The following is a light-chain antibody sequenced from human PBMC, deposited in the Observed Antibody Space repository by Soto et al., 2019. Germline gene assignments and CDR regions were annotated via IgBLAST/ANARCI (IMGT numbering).Light chain of an antibody. CDR3: QYQGT. J-gene: IGKJ4*01. CDR2: VPS. V-gene: IGKV3-20*01. CDR1: QRFGRRY. Sequence: IGLPESQGPLSLSQGERATLSCRASQRFGRRYLAGYQQKPAQAPMLLIYVPSGRPSDIPDRFSGSGSGTDFTLTISRLVPEDFAVYYCQYQGTFGGGTKVEIK.